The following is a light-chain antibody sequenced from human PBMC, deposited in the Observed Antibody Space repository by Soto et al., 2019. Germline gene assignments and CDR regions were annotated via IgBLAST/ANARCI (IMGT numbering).Light chain of an antibody. CDR1: SSDVGGYDY. J-gene: IGLJ1*01. Sequence: QSALTQPASVSGSPGQSVTISCTGTSSDVGGYDYVSWYQQHPGTAPKLILYEVNNRPSGVSNRFSGSKSDNTASLIISGLQTEDEANYYCSAYTTSNTLIFGTGTKLTVL. CDR3: SAYTTSNTLI. CDR2: EVN. V-gene: IGLV2-14*01.